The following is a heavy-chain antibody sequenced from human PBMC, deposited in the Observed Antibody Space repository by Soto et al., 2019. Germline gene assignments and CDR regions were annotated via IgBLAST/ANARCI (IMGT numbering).Heavy chain of an antibody. CDR2: ISTYNGDT. V-gene: IGHV1-18*01. Sequence: QVQLVQSGAEVKKPGASVKVSCKASGYTFTTYGISWVRQAPGQGLEWMGWISTYNGDTDYAQNLQGRVTMTTDTSTTTAYMELRSLRSDDTAVYYCARERSRPYYEYGMDVWGQGTTVTVSS. J-gene: IGHJ6*02. CDR1: GYTFTTYG. CDR3: ARERSRPYYEYGMDV.